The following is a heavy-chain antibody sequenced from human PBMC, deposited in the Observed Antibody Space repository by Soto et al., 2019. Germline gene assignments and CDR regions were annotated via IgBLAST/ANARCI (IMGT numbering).Heavy chain of an antibody. CDR2: ISYDGSNK. CDR3: AKEDVWFGEPGPNYYGMDV. J-gene: IGHJ6*02. V-gene: IGHV3-30*18. Sequence: QPGGSLRLSCAASGFTFSIYGMQWVRHAPGKGLEWVAVISYDGSNKYYADSVKGRFTISRDNSKNTLYLQMNSLRAEDTAVYYCAKEDVWFGEPGPNYYGMDVWGQGTTVTVSS. D-gene: IGHD3-10*01. CDR1: GFTFSIYG.